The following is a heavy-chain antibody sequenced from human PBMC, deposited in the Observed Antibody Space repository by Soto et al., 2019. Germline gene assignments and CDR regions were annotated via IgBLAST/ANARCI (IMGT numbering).Heavy chain of an antibody. CDR3: ARDLAKGGGSAGFDY. V-gene: IGHV1-2*02. J-gene: IGHJ4*02. CDR1: GYTFTVYY. Sequence: ASVKVTCKASGYTFTVYYMHWVRQAPGQGLEWMGWINPKSGGTMYPQKFQGRVTMTWDTSISTAYMALTRLRSDDTAVYYCARDLAKGGGSAGFDYWGQGTLVTVSS. D-gene: IGHD1-26*01. CDR2: INPKSGGT.